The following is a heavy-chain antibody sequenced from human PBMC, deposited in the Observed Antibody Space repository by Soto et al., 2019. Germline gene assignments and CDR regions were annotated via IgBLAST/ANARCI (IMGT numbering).Heavy chain of an antibody. V-gene: IGHV1-69*13. J-gene: IGHJ6*02. CDR3: ARARATVTLSYGMDV. Sequence: ASVKVSCKASGDTFSTYSISWVRQAPGQGLEWLGGIIPILGTPNYAQKFQGRGTITADESTSTAYMELSSLRSEDTAVYYCARARATVTLSYGMDVWGQATTVTVS. CDR2: IIPILGTP. CDR1: GDTFSTYS. D-gene: IGHD4-17*01.